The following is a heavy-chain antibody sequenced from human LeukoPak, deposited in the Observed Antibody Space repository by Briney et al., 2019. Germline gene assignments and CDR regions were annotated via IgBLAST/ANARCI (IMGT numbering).Heavy chain of an antibody. CDR1: GYTFTGYY. CDR3: AREQWLAPTRRYWLVY. V-gene: IGHV1-2*02. J-gene: IGHJ4*02. D-gene: IGHD6-19*01. CDR2: INPNSGGT. Sequence: ASVKVSCKASGYTFTGYYMHWVRQAPGQGLEWMGWINPNSGGTNYAQKFQGRVTMTRDTSISTAYMELGRLRSDDTAVYYCAREQWLAPTRRYWLVYWGQGTLVTASS.